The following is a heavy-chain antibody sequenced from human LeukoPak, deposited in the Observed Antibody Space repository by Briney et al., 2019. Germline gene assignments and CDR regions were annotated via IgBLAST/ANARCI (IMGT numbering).Heavy chain of an antibody. CDR1: GDSVSSNSAS. CDR2: TYYRSKWYN. V-gene: IGHV6-1*01. CDR3: ARDRGRQQLEYYYYYGMDV. J-gene: IGHJ6*02. Sequence: SQTLSLTCAISGDSVSSNSASWNWIRQSPSRGLEWLGRTYYRSKWYNDYAVSVKSRITINPDTSNNQFSLQLNSVTPEDTAVYYCARDRGRQQLEYYYYYGMDVWGQGTTVTVSS. D-gene: IGHD6-13*01.